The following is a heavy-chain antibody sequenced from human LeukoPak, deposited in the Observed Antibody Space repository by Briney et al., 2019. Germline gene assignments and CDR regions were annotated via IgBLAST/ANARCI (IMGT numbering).Heavy chain of an antibody. CDR3: AREGTTGGYYDY. Sequence: GESLKISCKGSGYTFTSNWIAWVRQMPGKGLEWMGIIYPGDPDTRYGPSFQGQVTISVDKSISTAYLQWSSLKASDSAMYYCAREGTTGGYYDYWGQGTQVTVSS. D-gene: IGHD1-7*01. V-gene: IGHV5-51*01. J-gene: IGHJ4*02. CDR2: IYPGDPDT. CDR1: GYTFTSNW.